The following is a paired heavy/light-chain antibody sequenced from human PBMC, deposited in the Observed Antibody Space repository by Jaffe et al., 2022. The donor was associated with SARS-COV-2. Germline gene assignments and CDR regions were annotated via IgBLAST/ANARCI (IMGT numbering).Heavy chain of an antibody. CDR1: GFTFSIYA. V-gene: IGHV3-23*01. J-gene: IGHJ4*02. CDR3: AKKAVVGGGTPANYFDY. D-gene: IGHD3-10*01. Sequence: EVQLLESGGGVVQPGGSLRLSCAASGFTFSIYAMSWVRQAPGKGLEWVSSLGDTGADTYYADAVKGRFTISRDTSRSTLYLQMNSLRAEDTAVYYCAKKAVVGGGTPANYFDYWGQGTLVTVSS. CDR2: LGDTGADT.
Light chain of an antibody. V-gene: IGKV1-27*01. CDR1: QGIGSR. CDR3: QKYDGAPWT. CDR2: AAS. Sequence: DIQMTQSPSSLSASVGDRVTITCRASQGIGSRLAWYQQKPGKVPELLIYAASTLHSGVPSRFSGSGSGTDFTFTISGLQPEDVATYYCQKYDGAPWTFGQGTKIEV. J-gene: IGKJ1*01.